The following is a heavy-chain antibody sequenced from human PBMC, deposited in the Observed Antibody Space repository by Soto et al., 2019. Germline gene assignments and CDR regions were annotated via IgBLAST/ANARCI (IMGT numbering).Heavy chain of an antibody. V-gene: IGHV1-3*05. CDR2: INAGNGNT. CDR3: ARDDEYDDNGLDY. CDR1: GYTFTSYA. J-gene: IGHJ4*02. D-gene: IGHD1-1*01. Sequence: QVQLVQSGAEEKKPGASVKVSCKASGYTFTSYAMHWVRQAPGQRLEWMGWINAGNGNTKYSQKFQGRVTITRDTSASTAYMELSSLRSEDTAIYYCARDDEYDDNGLDYWGQGTLVTVSS.